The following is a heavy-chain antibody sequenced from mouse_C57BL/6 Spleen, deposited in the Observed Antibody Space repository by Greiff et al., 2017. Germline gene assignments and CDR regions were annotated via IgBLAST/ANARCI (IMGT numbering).Heavy chain of an antibody. CDR1: GFSLTSYG. J-gene: IGHJ4*01. CDR2: IWSGGST. V-gene: IGHV2-2*01. Sequence: QVQLQQSGPGLVQPSQSLSITCTVSGFSLTSYGVHWVRQSPGTGLEWLGVIWSGGSTDYNAAFISRLSISKDNSKSQVFFKMNSLQADDTAIYYWARKGMDYWGQGTSVTVSS. CDR3: ARKGMDY.